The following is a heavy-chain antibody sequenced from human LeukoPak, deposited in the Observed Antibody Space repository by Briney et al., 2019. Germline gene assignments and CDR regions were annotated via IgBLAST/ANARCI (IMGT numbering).Heavy chain of an antibody. CDR3: ARDSIVGSGWPHWFDP. D-gene: IGHD6-19*01. Sequence: ASVKVSCKASGYTFTSYGISWVRQAPGQGLEWMGWISAYNGNTNYAQKLQGRVTMTTDTSTSTAYMELRSLRSDDTAVYYCARDSIVGSGWPHWFDPWGQGTLVTVSS. CDR2: ISAYNGNT. J-gene: IGHJ5*02. V-gene: IGHV1-18*01. CDR1: GYTFTSYG.